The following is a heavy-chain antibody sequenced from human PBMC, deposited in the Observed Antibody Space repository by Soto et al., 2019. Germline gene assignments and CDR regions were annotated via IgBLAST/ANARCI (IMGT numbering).Heavy chain of an antibody. CDR2: INPSGGST. V-gene: IGHV1-46*01. D-gene: IGHD3-3*01. CDR1: GYTFTSYY. Sequence: GASLKVSCKASGYTFTSYYMHWVRQAPGQGLEWMGIINPSGGSTSYAQKFQGRVTMTRDTSTSTVYMELSSLRSEDTAVYYCALIFGVVNSYYYYYYMDVWGKGTTVTVSS. J-gene: IGHJ6*03. CDR3: ALIFGVVNSYYYYYYMDV.